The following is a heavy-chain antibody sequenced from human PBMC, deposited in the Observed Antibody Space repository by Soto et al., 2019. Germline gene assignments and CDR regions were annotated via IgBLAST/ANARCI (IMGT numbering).Heavy chain of an antibody. Sequence: GGSLRLSCAASGFTFSSYGMHWVRQAPGKGLEWVAVIWYDGSNKYYADSVKGRFTISRDNSKNTLYLQMNSLRAEDTAVYYCARVAAGGYDPFDYWGQGTLVTVSS. CDR2: IWYDGSNK. CDR1: GFTFSSYG. D-gene: IGHD5-12*01. V-gene: IGHV3-33*01. CDR3: ARVAAGGYDPFDY. J-gene: IGHJ4*02.